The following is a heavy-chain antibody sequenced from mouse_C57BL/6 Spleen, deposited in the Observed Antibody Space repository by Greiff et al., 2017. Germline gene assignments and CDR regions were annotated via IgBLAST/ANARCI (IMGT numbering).Heavy chain of an antibody. Sequence: DVKLVESGGGLVQPGGSLKLSCAASGFTFSDYYMYWVRQTPEKRLEWVAYISNGGGSTYYPDTVKGQFTISRDTAKNTLYLQMSRLTSEDTAMYYCARPYDYDGYYFGYWGQSTTLTVSS. CDR2: ISNGGGST. V-gene: IGHV5-12*01. J-gene: IGHJ2*01. CDR1: GFTFSDYY. CDR3: ARPYDYDGYYFGY. D-gene: IGHD2-4*01.